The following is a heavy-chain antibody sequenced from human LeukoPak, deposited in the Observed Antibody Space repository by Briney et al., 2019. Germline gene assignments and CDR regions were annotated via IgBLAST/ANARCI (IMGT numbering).Heavy chain of an antibody. Sequence: GGSLRLSCAASGFTFSSYSMNWVRQAPGRGLEWVSYISSSSSTIYYADSVKGRFTISRDTTQNSLYLQMNSLRAEDTALYYCARERTPKHYYGSGTYDRYFDHWGQGTLVTVSS. CDR3: ARERTPKHYYGSGTYDRYFDH. J-gene: IGHJ4*02. V-gene: IGHV3-48*04. D-gene: IGHD3-10*01. CDR1: GFTFSSYS. CDR2: ISSSSSTI.